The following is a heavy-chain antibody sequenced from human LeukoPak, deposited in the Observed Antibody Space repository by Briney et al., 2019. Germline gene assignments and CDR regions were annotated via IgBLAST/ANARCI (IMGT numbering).Heavy chain of an antibody. CDR2: ISGSGGST. V-gene: IGHV3-23*01. CDR3: ARGEHDYGDYVASGDY. D-gene: IGHD4-17*01. J-gene: IGHJ4*02. CDR1: GFTFSSYA. Sequence: GGSLRLSCAASGFTFSSYAMSWVRQAPGKGLEWVSAISGSGGSTYYADSVKGRFTISRDNSKNTLYLQMNSLRAEDTAVYYCARGEHDYGDYVASGDYWGQGTLVTASS.